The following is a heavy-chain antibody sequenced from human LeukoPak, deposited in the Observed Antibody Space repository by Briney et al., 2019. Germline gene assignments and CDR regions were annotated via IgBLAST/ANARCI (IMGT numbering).Heavy chain of an antibody. CDR2: IYYSGST. J-gene: IGHJ4*02. CDR3: ARDWEMATRFDY. D-gene: IGHD5-24*01. CDR1: GGSISSYY. V-gene: IGHV4-59*01. Sequence: SETLSLTCTVSGGSISSYYWSWIRQPPGKGLEWIGYIYYSGSTNYNPSLKSRVTISVDTSKNQFSLKLSSVTAAGTAVYYCARDWEMATRFDYWGQGTLVTVSS.